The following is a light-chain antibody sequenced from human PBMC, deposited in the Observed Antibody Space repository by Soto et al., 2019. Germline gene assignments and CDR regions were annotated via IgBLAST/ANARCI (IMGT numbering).Light chain of an antibody. J-gene: IGLJ2*01. CDR2: EGS. CDR3: CSYAGSSTAV. CDR1: SSDVGSYNL. V-gene: IGLV2-23*01. Sequence: QSALTQPASVSGSPGQSITISCTGTSSDVGSYNLVSWYQQHPGKAPKLMIYEGSKRPSGVSHRFSGSKSGNTASLTISGLQAEDADDYYCCSYAGSSTAVFGGGTKLTVL.